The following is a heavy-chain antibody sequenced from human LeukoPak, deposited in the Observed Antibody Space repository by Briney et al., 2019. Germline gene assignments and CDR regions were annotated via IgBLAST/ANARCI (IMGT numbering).Heavy chain of an antibody. J-gene: IGHJ5*02. CDR2: INHSGST. D-gene: IGHD1-26*01. V-gene: IGHV4-34*01. CDR1: GGSFSGYY. CDR3: ARRGGSYRGWFDP. Sequence: SETLSLTCAVYGGSFSGYYWSRIRQPPGKGLEWIGEINHSGSTNYNPSLKSRVTISVDTSKNQFSLKLSSVTAADTAVYYCARRGGSYRGWFDPWGQGTLVTVSS.